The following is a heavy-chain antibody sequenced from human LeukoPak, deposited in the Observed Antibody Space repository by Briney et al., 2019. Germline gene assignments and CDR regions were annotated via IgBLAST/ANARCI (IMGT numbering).Heavy chain of an antibody. CDR1: GYTFTSYY. D-gene: IGHD6-19*01. CDR2: INPSAGST. J-gene: IGHJ4*02. CDR3: ARKGDIAVAGLVLDH. V-gene: IGHV1-46*01. Sequence: ASVKVSCKASGYTFTSYYLHWVRQAPGQGLERMGIINPSAGSTSYAQKFQGRVTMTRDTSKSTGYMELSSLRSEDTAVYYCARKGDIAVAGLVLDHWGQGTLVTVSS.